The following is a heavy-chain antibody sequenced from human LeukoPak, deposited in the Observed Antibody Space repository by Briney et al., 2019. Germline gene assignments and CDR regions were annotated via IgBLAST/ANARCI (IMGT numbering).Heavy chain of an antibody. J-gene: IGHJ4*02. Sequence: PSETLSLTCTVSGGSISSYYWSWIRQPPGKGLEWIGYIYYSGSTNYNPSLKSRVTISVDTSKNQFSLKLSSVTAADTAVYYCARVTYYYHSSGYSHRVFDYWGQGTLVTVSS. CDR3: ARVTYYYHSSGYSHRVFDY. V-gene: IGHV4-59*01. CDR1: GGSISSYY. D-gene: IGHD3-22*01. CDR2: IYYSGST.